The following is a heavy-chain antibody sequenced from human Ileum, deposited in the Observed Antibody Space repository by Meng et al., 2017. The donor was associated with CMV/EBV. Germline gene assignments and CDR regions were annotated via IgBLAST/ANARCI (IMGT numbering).Heavy chain of an antibody. CDR3: VRDEGHWLIDF. Sequence: SETLSLTCTVSGGSITSGNYYWGWVRQPPEKGLKWIGSIYYNGNTYYNALLQSRVTMSRDTSRNQFSLKLGSVTAADTAVYYCVRDEGHWLIDFWGPGKWVTGYS. CDR1: GGSITSGNYY. CDR2: IYYNGNT. J-gene: IGHJ4*01. V-gene: IGHV4-39*07. D-gene: IGHD6-19*01.